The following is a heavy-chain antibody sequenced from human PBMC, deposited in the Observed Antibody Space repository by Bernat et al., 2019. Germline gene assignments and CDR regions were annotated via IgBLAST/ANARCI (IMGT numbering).Heavy chain of an antibody. CDR2: SNSDESRT. CDR1: GFTFSSYW. Sequence: EVQLVESGGGLVQPGGSLRLSCAASGFTFSSYWMHWVRQAPGKGLVWVSRSNSDESRTNYADSEKGQFTISRDNAKNTLYLQMNSLRAEDTAVYYCVRDSGYCSGGRCADAFDIWGQGTMVTVSS. V-gene: IGHV3-74*01. CDR3: VRDSGYCSGGRCADAFDI. D-gene: IGHD2-15*01. J-gene: IGHJ3*02.